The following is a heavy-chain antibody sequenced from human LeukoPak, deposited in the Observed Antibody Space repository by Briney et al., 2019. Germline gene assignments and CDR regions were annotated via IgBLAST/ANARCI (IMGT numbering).Heavy chain of an antibody. D-gene: IGHD4-17*01. V-gene: IGHV4-38-2*02. CDR3: ARALLYDYGDYGGWFDP. Sequence: SETLSLTCTVSGYSISSGYYWGWIRPPPGKGLEWIGSIYHSGSTYYNPSLKSRVTISVDTSKNQFSLKLSSVTAADTAVYYCARALLYDYGDYGGWFDPWGQGTLVTVSS. CDR2: IYHSGST. CDR1: GYSISSGYY. J-gene: IGHJ5*02.